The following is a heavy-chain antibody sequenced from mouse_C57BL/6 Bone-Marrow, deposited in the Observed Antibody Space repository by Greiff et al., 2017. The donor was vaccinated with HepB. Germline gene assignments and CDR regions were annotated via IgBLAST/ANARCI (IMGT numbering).Heavy chain of an antibody. V-gene: IGHV10-1*01. CDR1: GFSFNTYA. J-gene: IGHJ4*01. D-gene: IGHD4-1*01. CDR2: IRSKSNNYAT. CDR3: VRLTGSSHYYAMDY. Sequence: DVMLVESGGGLVQPKGSLKLSCAASGFSFNTYAMNWVRQAPGKGLEWVARIRSKSNNYATYYADSVKDRFTISRDDSESMLYLQMNNLKTEDTAMYYCVRLTGSSHYYAMDYWGQGTSVTVSS.